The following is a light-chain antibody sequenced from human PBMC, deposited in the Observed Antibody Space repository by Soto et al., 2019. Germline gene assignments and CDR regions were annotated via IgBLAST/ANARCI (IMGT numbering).Light chain of an antibody. CDR1: SSDVGGYNY. CDR2: DVS. CDR3: YSSAGISYV. J-gene: IGLJ1*01. V-gene: IGLV2-11*01. Sequence: QSAPTQPRSVSWSPGESVTISCTGTSSDVGGYNYVSWYQQHPGKAPKLMSYDVSKRPSGVPDRFSGSKSGNTASLTISGLQAEDEGDYYDYSSAGISYVFATGTKVTVL.